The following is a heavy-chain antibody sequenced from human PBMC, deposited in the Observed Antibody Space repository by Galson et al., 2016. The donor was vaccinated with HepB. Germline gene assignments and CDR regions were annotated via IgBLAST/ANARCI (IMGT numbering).Heavy chain of an antibody. Sequence: SLRLSCAASGFTFSSYGMHWVRQAPGKGLEWVAVIRYDGSNKYYADSVKGRFTISRDNSKNTLDLQMNSLRAEDTAVYYCASSPGYDILTVYSDYWGQGTLVTVSS. CDR1: GFTFSSYG. CDR2: IRYDGSNK. CDR3: ASSPGYDILTVYSDY. V-gene: IGHV3-33*01. J-gene: IGHJ4*02. D-gene: IGHD3-9*01.